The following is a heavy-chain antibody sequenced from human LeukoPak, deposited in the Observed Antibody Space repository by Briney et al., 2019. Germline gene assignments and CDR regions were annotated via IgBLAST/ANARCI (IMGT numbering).Heavy chain of an antibody. CDR3: AKWGDYDVLTGYYVPDY. Sequence: PSGGSLRLSCAASGFTFSNYAMSWVRQAPGKGLEWVSAITGSGGNTYYADSVKGRFTISRDNSKNTVFLQMNSLRAEDTAVYYCAKWGDYDVLTGYYVPDYWGQGTLVTVSS. CDR1: GFTFSNYA. J-gene: IGHJ4*02. V-gene: IGHV3-23*01. CDR2: ITGSGGNT. D-gene: IGHD3-9*01.